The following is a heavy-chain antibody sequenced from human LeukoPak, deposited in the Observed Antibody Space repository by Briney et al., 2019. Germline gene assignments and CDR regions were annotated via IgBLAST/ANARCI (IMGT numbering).Heavy chain of an antibody. V-gene: IGHV4-4*02. J-gene: IGHJ5*02. CDR1: GGSISSSNW. Sequence: PSGTLSLTCAVSGGSISSSNWWSWVRPPPGKGLEWIGEIYHSGSTNYNPSLKSRVTISVDKSKNQFSLKLSSVTAADTAVYYCARSWYSSSSGWFDPWGQGTLVTVSS. CDR3: ARSWYSSSSGWFDP. CDR2: IYHSGST. D-gene: IGHD6-6*01.